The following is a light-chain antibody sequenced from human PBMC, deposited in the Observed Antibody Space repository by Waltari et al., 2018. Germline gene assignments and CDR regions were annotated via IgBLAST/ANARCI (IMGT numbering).Light chain of an antibody. CDR1: SPNIGNNF. CDR2: END. J-gene: IGLJ2*01. V-gene: IGLV1-51*01. Sequence: SVLPQPPSVSAASGPKVTISSPGSSPNIGNNFLSWYQQFPGTAPNLLIYENDKRPSGIPGRFSGSKAGTSATLDIHGLQTGDEADYYCGTWDSRMSVAVLGGGTKVTVL. CDR3: GTWDSRMSVAV.